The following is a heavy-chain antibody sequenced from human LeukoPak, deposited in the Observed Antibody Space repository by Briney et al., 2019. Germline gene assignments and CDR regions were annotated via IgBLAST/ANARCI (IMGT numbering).Heavy chain of an antibody. J-gene: IGHJ4*02. V-gene: IGHV3-23*01. CDR1: GFTFSTYA. D-gene: IGHD2-15*01. Sequence: GGSLRLSCAASGFTFSTYAMTWVRQAPGRGLEWVSTIRGSGGSTYYADSVKGRFTISRDISKNTVDLQMNNLRAEDTAVYYCARYCSGGSCYSGLVYGGQGTLVAVSS. CDR2: IRGSGGST. CDR3: ARYCSGGSCYSGLVY.